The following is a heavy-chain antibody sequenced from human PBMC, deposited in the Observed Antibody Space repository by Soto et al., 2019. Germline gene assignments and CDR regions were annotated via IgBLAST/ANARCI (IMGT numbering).Heavy chain of an antibody. J-gene: IGHJ4*02. V-gene: IGHV3-53*01. Sequence: GGSLRLSCAASGFTVSSNYMSWVRQAPGKGLEWVSVIYSGGSTYYADSVKGRFTISRDNSKNTLYLQMNSLRAEDTAVYYCARETPRYGSGSTYYFDYWGQGTLVTVSS. D-gene: IGHD3-10*01. CDR3: ARETPRYGSGSTYYFDY. CDR1: GFTVSSNY. CDR2: IYSGGST.